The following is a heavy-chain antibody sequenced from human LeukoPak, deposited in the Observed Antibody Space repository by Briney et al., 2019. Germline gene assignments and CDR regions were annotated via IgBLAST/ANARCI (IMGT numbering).Heavy chain of an antibody. Sequence: GGSLRLSWAASGFTFDDYAMHWVRQAPGKGLGWVSGITWNSDNIEYADSVKGRFTISRDNAKNSLYLQMNSLRAEDTAVYYCVELGITMIGGVWGKGTTVTISS. V-gene: IGHV3-9*01. D-gene: IGHD3-10*02. CDR2: ITWNSDNI. CDR3: VELGITMIGGV. J-gene: IGHJ6*04. CDR1: GFTFDDYA.